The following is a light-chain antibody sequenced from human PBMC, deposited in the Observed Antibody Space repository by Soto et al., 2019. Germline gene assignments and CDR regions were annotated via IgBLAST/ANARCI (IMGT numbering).Light chain of an antibody. V-gene: IGLV1-40*01. CDR1: SSNIGAGYD. CDR3: QSYDSSMSLYV. CDR2: GNS. J-gene: IGLJ1*01. Sequence: SVLTQPPSVSGAPGQRVTISCTGSSSNIGAGYDVHWYQQLPGTAPKLLIYGNSNRPSGVPDRFSGSKSGTSASLAITGLQAEDEADYYCQSYDSSMSLYVFGTGTKGTVL.